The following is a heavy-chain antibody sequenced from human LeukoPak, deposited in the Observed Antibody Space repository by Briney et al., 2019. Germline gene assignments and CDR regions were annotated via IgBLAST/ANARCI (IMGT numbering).Heavy chain of an antibody. CDR3: ARIRYNDYDD. CDR2: INGDGSSA. V-gene: IGHV3-74*01. D-gene: IGHD5-12*01. Sequence: GGSLRLSCAASGFTFSNFWMHWVRQAPGKGLVWVSRINGDGSSASYADSVKGRFTISKDNAKNTLFLQMSSLRAEDTAIYYCARIRYNDYDDWGQGTLVTVSS. CDR1: GFTFSNFW. J-gene: IGHJ4*02.